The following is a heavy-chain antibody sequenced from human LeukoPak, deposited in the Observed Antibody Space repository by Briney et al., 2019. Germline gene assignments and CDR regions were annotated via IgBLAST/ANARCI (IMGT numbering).Heavy chain of an antibody. V-gene: IGHV3-23*01. D-gene: IGHD2-15*01. CDR2: ISGSGGST. J-gene: IGHJ4*02. CDR1: GFSFTSYG. Sequence: GGSLRLSCAASGFSFTSYGMTWVRQAPGKGLEWVSAISGSGGSTYYADSVKGRLTISRDHSTSTLYLQMTSLRAEDTAVYYCARDRMGDYSLDYWGQGTLVTVSS. CDR3: ARDRMGDYSLDY.